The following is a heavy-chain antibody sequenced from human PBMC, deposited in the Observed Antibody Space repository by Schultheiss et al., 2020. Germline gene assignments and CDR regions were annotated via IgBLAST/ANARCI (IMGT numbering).Heavy chain of an antibody. J-gene: IGHJ4*02. CDR1: GYSFTSYW. Sequence: GGSLRLSCKGSGYSFTSYWISWVRQMPGKGLEWMGRIDPSDSYTNYSPSFQGHVTISADKSISTAYLQWSSLKASDTAMYYCARHQRGYSYGYDYWGQGTLGTVS. D-gene: IGHD5-18*01. CDR2: IDPSDSYT. CDR3: ARHQRGYSYGYDY. V-gene: IGHV5-10-1*01.